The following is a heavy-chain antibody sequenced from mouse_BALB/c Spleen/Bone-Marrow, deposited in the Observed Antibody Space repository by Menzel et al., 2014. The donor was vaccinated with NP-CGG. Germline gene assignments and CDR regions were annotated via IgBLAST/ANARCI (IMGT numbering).Heavy chain of an antibody. CDR2: INSNGGST. CDR3: ARDDVWYAMDY. V-gene: IGHV5-6-3*01. Sequence: EVQVVESGGGLVQPGGSLKLSCAASGFTFSSYGMPWVRQTPDKRLELVATINSNGGSTYYPDSVKGRFTISRDNAKNTLYLQMSSLKSEDTAMYYCARDDVWYAMDYWGQGTSVTVSS. J-gene: IGHJ4*01. CDR1: GFTFSSYG.